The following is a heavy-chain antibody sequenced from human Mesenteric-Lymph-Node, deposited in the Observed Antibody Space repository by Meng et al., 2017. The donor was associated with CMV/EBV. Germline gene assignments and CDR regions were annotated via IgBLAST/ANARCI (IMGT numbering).Heavy chain of an antibody. D-gene: IGHD3-3*01. CDR2: ISGSGRTI. Sequence: GGSLRLSCAASGFMFSDYYMSWIRQAPGKGLEWVSYISGSGRTIYYADSVKGRFTISRDNAKNSLYLQMNSLRAEDTAVYYCARGTRAIWSGYSYYFDYWGQGTLVTVSS. V-gene: IGHV3-11*04. CDR1: GFMFSDYY. CDR3: ARGTRAIWSGYSYYFDY. J-gene: IGHJ4*02.